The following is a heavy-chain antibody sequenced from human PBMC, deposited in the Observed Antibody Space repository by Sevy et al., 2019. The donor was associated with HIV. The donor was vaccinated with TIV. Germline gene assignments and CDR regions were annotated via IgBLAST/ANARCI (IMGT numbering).Heavy chain of an antibody. CDR1: GFPFGSYE. D-gene: IGHD4-17*01. Sequence: GGSLRLSCTASGFPFGSYEMNWVRQAPGKGLEWVSYISNSGSAKYYSDSVRGRFTISRNNAKNSLYLQMNSLRAEDTAVYYCARDLPPSATTVAHFDYWGRGTLVTVSS. V-gene: IGHV3-48*03. J-gene: IGHJ4*02. CDR2: ISNSGSAK. CDR3: ARDLPPSATTVAHFDY.